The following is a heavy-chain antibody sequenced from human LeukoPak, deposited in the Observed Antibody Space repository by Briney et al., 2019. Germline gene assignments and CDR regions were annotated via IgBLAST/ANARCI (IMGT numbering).Heavy chain of an antibody. D-gene: IGHD2-2*01. CDR1: GGSISSYY. Sequence: SETLSLTCTVSGGSISSYYWSWIRQPPGKGLEWIGYIYYSGSTNYNPSLKSRVTISVDTSKNQFSLKLSSVTAADTAVYYCARERDGYCSSTSCYSNWFDPWGQGTLVTVSS. J-gene: IGHJ5*02. CDR3: ARERDGYCSSTSCYSNWFDP. V-gene: IGHV4-59*01. CDR2: IYYSGST.